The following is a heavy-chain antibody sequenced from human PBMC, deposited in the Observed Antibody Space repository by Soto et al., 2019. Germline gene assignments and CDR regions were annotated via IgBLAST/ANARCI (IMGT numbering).Heavy chain of an antibody. CDR2: ISYDGGET. D-gene: IGHD2-8*01. V-gene: IGHV3-30*03. CDR3: AITNVADASFDY. CDR1: GFMFSNYG. J-gene: IGHJ4*02. Sequence: QVQLVESGGGVVHPGRSLSLSCAGSGFMFSNYGMHWVRRAPGKGLEWVAFISYDGGETSYADSVKGRFTISRDNSERTLFLHMRSLKKEDTAVYYCAITNVADASFDYWGQGTLVTVSS.